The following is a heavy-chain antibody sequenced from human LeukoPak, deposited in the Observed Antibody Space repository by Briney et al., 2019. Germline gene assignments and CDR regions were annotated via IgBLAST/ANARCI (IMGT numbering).Heavy chain of an antibody. CDR3: AKDQGTGTKPPLFDY. Sequence: GGSLRLSCAASGFTFDDYAMHWVRQAPAKGLEWVSGISWNSGSIGYADSVKGRFTISRDNAKNSLYLQMNSLRAEDMALYYCAKDQGTGTKPPLFDYWGQGTLVTVSS. CDR2: ISWNSGSI. J-gene: IGHJ4*02. CDR1: GFTFDDYA. D-gene: IGHD1-7*01. V-gene: IGHV3-9*03.